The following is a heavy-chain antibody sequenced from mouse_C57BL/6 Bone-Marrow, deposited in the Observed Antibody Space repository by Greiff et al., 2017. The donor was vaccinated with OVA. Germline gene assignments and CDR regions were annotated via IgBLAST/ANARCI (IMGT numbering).Heavy chain of an antibody. J-gene: IGHJ1*03. CDR1: GYTFTSYW. V-gene: IGHV1-50*01. Sequence: VQLQQPGAELVKPGASVKLSCKASGYTFTSYWMQWVKQRPGQGLEWIGNIDPSDSYTNYNQKFKGKATLTVDTSSSTAYMQISSLTSEDSAVYDCARITRVVAGEWYFDVWGKGTTVTGSS. CDR3: ARITRVVAGEWYFDV. D-gene: IGHD1-1*01. CDR2: IDPSDSYT.